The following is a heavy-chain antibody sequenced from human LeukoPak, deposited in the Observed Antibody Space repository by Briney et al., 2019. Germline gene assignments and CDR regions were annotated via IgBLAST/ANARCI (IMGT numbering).Heavy chain of an antibody. CDR3: ARESGSCSGGSCYSYFDY. V-gene: IGHV4-59*01. Sequence: SETLPLTCTVSGGSISSYYWSWIRQPPGKGLEWIGYIYYSGSTNYNPSLKSRVTISVDTSKNQFSLKLSSVTAADTAVYYCARESGSCSGGSCYSYFDYWGQGTLVTVSS. CDR1: GGSISSYY. CDR2: IYYSGST. D-gene: IGHD2-15*01. J-gene: IGHJ4*02.